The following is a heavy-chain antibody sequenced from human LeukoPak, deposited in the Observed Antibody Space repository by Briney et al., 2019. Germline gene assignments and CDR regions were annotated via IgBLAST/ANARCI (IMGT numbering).Heavy chain of an antibody. D-gene: IGHD1-26*01. J-gene: IGHJ4*02. V-gene: IGHV1-2*02. CDR1: GFTYTGYY. CDR3: ARSTSGSYSFDY. Sequence: TSVKVSCKASGFTYTGYYIHWVRQAPGQGREWMGWINPNSGGTNYAQKFQGRVTMTRDTSISTAYMELSRLRSDDTAVYYCARSTSGSYSFDYWGQGTLVTVSS. CDR2: INPNSGGT.